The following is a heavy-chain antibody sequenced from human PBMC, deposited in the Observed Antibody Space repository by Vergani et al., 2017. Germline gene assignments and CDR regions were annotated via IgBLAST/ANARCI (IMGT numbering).Heavy chain of an antibody. D-gene: IGHD1-1*01. CDR2: IIPILGTA. J-gene: IGHJ6*03. Sequence: QVQLVQSGAEVKKPGSSVKVSCKASGGTFSSYAISWVRQAPGQGLEWMGRIIPILGTANYAQKFQGRVTITADESTSTAYMELSSLRSEDTAVYYGARGTVDNWGYYYYYYMDVWGKGTTVTVSS. V-gene: IGHV1-69*11. CDR3: ARGTVDNWGYYYYYYMDV. CDR1: GGTFSSYA.